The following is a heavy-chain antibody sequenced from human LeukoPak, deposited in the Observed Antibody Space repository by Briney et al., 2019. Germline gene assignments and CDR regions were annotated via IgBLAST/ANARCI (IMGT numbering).Heavy chain of an antibody. CDR1: GGTFSSYA. CDR3: ANSQRGYSGYDLSY. D-gene: IGHD5-12*01. V-gene: IGHV1-69*04. CDR2: IIPILGIA. Sequence: SVKVSCKASGGTFSSYAISWVRQAPGQGLEWMGRIIPILGIANYAQKFQGRVTITADKSTSTAYMELSSLRSEDTAVYYCANSQRGYSGYDLSYWGQGTLVTVSS. J-gene: IGHJ4*02.